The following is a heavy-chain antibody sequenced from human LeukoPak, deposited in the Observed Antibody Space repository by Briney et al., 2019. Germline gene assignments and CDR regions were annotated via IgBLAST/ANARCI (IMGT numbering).Heavy chain of an antibody. CDR3: AKSPPRDILTGYYFYYDT. D-gene: IGHD3-9*01. J-gene: IGHJ4*02. V-gene: IGHV3-53*01. Sequence: GGSLRLSCAASGFNFRSNFMSWVRQAPGKGLEWVSSIHSNGNTDYADSVKGRFTISRDTSKNTLFFHMNSLRVEDTALYYCAKSPPRDILTGYYFYYDTWGQGALVTVSS. CDR2: IHSNGNT. CDR1: GFNFRSNF.